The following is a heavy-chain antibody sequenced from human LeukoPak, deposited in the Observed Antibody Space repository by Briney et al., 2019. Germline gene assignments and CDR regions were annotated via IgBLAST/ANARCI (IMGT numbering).Heavy chain of an antibody. CDR2: ISYSGGST. CDR3: AKDPSRDYGSGSYFRGVFGY. CDR1: GFTFSSYA. D-gene: IGHD3-10*01. Sequence: GGSLRLSCAASGFTFSSYAMSGVRQAPGKGLDGVSSISYSGGSTYTADSVTGRFTISRENSKTTLYLQMNSLRVEDTAVYYCAKDPSRDYGSGSYFRGVFGYWGQGPLAPVSS. V-gene: IGHV3-23*01. J-gene: IGHJ4*02.